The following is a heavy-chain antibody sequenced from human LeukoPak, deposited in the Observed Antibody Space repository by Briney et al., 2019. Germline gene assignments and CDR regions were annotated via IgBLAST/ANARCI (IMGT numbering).Heavy chain of an antibody. CDR2: IRGTGGGGET. J-gene: IGHJ5*01. V-gene: IGHV3-23*01. Sequence: GGSLRLSCAASGFTFNIYAMTWARQAPGKGLEWVSAIRGTGGGGETFYADPVKGRFTISRDDSNNTVYLQMSSLRAEDTAVYYCAKDDWFDSWGPGKLGTVSS. CDR3: AKDDWFDS. CDR1: GFTFNIYA.